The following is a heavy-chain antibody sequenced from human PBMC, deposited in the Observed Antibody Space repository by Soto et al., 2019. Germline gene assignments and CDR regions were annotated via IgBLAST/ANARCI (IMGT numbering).Heavy chain of an antibody. V-gene: IGHV3-21*06. Sequence: GGSLRLSCAASGFTFTRYSMNWVRQAPGKGLEWDSSISSDTNYIYYGDSMKSRFTISRDNAKNSLYLEMNSLRAEDTAVYYCARESEDLTSNFDYWGQGTLVTVSS. CDR3: ARESEDLTSNFDY. J-gene: IGHJ4*02. CDR1: GFTFTRYS. CDR2: ISSDTNYI.